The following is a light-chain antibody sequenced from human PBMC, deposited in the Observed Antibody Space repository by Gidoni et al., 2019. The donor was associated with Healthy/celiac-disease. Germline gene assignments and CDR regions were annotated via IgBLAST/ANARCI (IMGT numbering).Light chain of an antibody. Sequence: DIQMTQSPSTLSASVGDRVTITCRASQSISDWLAWYQQKPGEAPNLLIYKASRLESGVPSRFSGSGSGTESALTISSLQPNDLATYYCQHYGSLWTFGQGTKVEIK. CDR2: KAS. J-gene: IGKJ1*01. CDR3: QHYGSLWT. V-gene: IGKV1-5*03. CDR1: QSISDW.